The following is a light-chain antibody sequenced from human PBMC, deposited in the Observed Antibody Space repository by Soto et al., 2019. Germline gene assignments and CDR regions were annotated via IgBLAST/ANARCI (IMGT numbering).Light chain of an antibody. J-gene: IGKJ2*01. Sequence: EIVLTQSPGTLSLSPGDRATLSCRASQSVRGSSLAWSQQKPGQAPRLVIYDVSSRATGIPDRFSGSRSRTDITLAISRMEPEDFAIYCCQQYGTSPGTFGRGTKLEIK. CDR2: DVS. V-gene: IGKV3-20*01. CDR1: QSVRGSS. CDR3: QQYGTSPGT.